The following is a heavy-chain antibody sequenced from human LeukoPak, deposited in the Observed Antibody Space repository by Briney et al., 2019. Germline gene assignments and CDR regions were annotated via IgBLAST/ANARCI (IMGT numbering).Heavy chain of an antibody. V-gene: IGHV1-2*02. CDR3: ASPRFHWGDYVWGSYRHAFDI. CDR1: GYTFTGYY. Sequence: ASVKVSCKASGYTFTGYYMHWVRQAPGQGLEWMGWINPNSGGTNYAQKFQGRVTMTRDTSISTAYMELSRLRSDDTAVYYCASPRFHWGDYVWGSYRHAFDIWGQGTMVTVSS. CDR2: INPNSGGT. J-gene: IGHJ3*02. D-gene: IGHD3-16*02.